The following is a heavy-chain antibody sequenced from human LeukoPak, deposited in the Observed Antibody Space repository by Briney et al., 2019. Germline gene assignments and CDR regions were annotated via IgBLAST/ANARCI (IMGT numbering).Heavy chain of an antibody. J-gene: IGHJ4*02. CDR1: GGSISSGSYY. D-gene: IGHD6-19*01. V-gene: IGHV4-61*02. CDR2: IYTSGST. Sequence: SETLSLTCTVSGGSISSGSYYWSWIRQPAGKGLEWIGRIYTSGSTNYNPSLKSRVTISVDTSKNQFSLKLSSVTAADTAVYYCARGRGSGWAPPNVFDYWGQGTLVTVSS. CDR3: ARGRGSGWAPPNVFDY.